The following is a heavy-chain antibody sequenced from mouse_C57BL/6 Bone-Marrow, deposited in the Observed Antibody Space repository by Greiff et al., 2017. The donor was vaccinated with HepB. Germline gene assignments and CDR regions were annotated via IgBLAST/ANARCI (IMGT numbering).Heavy chain of an antibody. Sequence: VQLVESGAELARPGASVKMSCKASGYTFTSYTMHWVKQRPGQGLEWIGYINPSSGYTKYNQKFKDKATLTADKSSSTAYMQLSSLTSEDSAVYYCARGLGRDYWGQGTTLTVSS. CDR3: ARGLGRDY. D-gene: IGHD4-1*01. J-gene: IGHJ2*01. CDR1: GYTFTSYT. V-gene: IGHV1-4*01. CDR2: INPSSGYT.